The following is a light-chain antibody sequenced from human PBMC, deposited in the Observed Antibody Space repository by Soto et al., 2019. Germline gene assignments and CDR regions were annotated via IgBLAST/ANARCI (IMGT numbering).Light chain of an antibody. CDR3: LQDYNYPPT. V-gene: IGKV1-6*01. CDR2: AAS. Sequence: ATQMTQSPSSLSASVGDRVTITCRASQDIGNDLGWYQQKPGKAPNLLIYAASSLQSGVPSRFSGSGSGTDLTLTISSLQPEDCATYYCLQDYNYPPTFGPGTRVEIK. J-gene: IGKJ1*01. CDR1: QDIGND.